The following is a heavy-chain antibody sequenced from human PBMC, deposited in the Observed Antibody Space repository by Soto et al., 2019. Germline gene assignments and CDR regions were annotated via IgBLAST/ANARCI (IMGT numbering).Heavy chain of an antibody. J-gene: IGHJ4*02. Sequence: VLLVESGGGVGQPGRSLRLSCAASGFTFSTYALNWVRQAPGKGLEWVATISYDGSDQYYADSVKGRFTISRDNSKNRLFLQMNSLTAEDTAVYFCARMGYSYELGGWARFDYWGQGTLVTVSS. CDR1: GFTFSTYA. CDR2: ISYDGSDQ. V-gene: IGHV3-30-3*01. CDR3: ARMGYSYELGGWARFDY. D-gene: IGHD5-18*01.